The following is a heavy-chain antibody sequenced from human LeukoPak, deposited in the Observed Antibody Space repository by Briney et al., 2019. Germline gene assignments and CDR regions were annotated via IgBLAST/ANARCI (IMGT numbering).Heavy chain of an antibody. V-gene: IGHV3-7*01. CDR3: ARDPESSSFDL. Sequence: GGSLRLSCAASGFSFSTYWMSWVRQTPEKGLEFVANIDQGGSVRNYMDSLKGRCNISRDNAKKSLYLEINSQRAEDTSVYYCARDPESSSFDLWGRGALGTVSS. CDR1: GFSFSTYW. J-gene: IGHJ4*02. CDR2: IDQGGSVR. D-gene: IGHD6-13*01.